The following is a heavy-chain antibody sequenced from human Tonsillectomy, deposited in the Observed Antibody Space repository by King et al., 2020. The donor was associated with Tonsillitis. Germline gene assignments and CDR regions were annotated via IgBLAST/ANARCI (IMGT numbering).Heavy chain of an antibody. CDR1: GFTFSSYS. CDR3: ARVFEYSGSYSSPPDAFDI. J-gene: IGHJ3*02. CDR2: ISSSSSYI. D-gene: IGHD1-26*01. V-gene: IGHV3-21*01. Sequence: VQLVESGGGLVNPGGSLRLSCAASGFTFSSYSMNWVRQAPGKGLEWVSSISSSSSYIYYADSVKGRFTISRDNAKNSLYLQMNSLRAEDTAVYYCARVFEYSGSYSSPPDAFDIWGQGTMATVSS.